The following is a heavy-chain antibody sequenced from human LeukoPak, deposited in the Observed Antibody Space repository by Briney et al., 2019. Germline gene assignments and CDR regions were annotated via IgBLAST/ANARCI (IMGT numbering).Heavy chain of an antibody. V-gene: IGHV5-51*01. J-gene: IGHJ4*02. CDR3: ARQYVSSGWYSPFDY. CDR1: GYSFTSYW. D-gene: IGHD6-19*01. Sequence: GESLKISCKGSGYSFTSYWIGWVRQMPGKGLEWMGIIYPGDSDTRYSPSFQGQVTISADKSISTAYLQWSSLKASDTAMYYCARQYVSSGWYSPFDYWSQGTLVTVSS. CDR2: IYPGDSDT.